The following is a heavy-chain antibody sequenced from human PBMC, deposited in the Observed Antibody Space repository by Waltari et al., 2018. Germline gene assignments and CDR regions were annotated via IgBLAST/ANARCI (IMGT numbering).Heavy chain of an antibody. J-gene: IGHJ4*02. V-gene: IGHV4-59*01. CDR1: GGSFGNDY. Sequence: QVRLQESGPGLVKPSETLSLSCTVSGGSFGNDYWSWILQPPGKGLEWIGFVYHDGSTNSHPSLKSRVTISVDTSKNQFSLKLKSVTAADTAVYYCARGGASSKYFDYWGQGTLVTVSS. CDR2: VYHDGST. CDR3: ARGGASSKYFDY. D-gene: IGHD6-6*01.